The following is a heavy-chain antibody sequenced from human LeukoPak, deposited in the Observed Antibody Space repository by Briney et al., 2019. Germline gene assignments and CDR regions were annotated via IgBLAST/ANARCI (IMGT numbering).Heavy chain of an antibody. CDR2: IYHSGST. CDR1: GYSISSGYY. CDR3: ARRRGADDFWSFNAVEDV. Sequence: SETLSLTCTVSGYSISSGYYWGWIRQPPGKGLEWIGSIYHSGSTYYNPSLKSRVTISVDTSKNQFSLKLSSVTAADTAVYYCARRRGADDFWSFNAVEDVWGKGTTVTVSS. J-gene: IGHJ6*04. V-gene: IGHV4-38-2*02. D-gene: IGHD3-3*01.